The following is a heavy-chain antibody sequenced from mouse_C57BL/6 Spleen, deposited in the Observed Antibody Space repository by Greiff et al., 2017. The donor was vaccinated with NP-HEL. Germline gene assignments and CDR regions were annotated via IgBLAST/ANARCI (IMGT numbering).Heavy chain of an antibody. V-gene: IGHV5-17*01. CDR2: LSSGRSTI. CDR1: GFTFSDYG. J-gene: IGHJ3*01. CDR3: ARLPFAY. D-gene: IGHD5-5*01. Sequence: EVKLVESGGGLVKPGGSLKLSCAASGFTFSDYGMHWVRQAPAQGLAWVAYLSSGRSTIYYADTVKGRFTISRDNAKNTLFLQMTSLRSEDTAMYYCARLPFAYWGQGTLVTVSA.